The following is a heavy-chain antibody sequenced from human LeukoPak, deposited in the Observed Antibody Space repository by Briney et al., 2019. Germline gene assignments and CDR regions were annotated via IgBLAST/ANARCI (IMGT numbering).Heavy chain of an antibody. CDR3: ARDLHNDSSGYYFYFDY. Sequence: SETLSLTCTVSGGSISSYYWSWIRQPPGKGLEWIGSIYYSGSTYYNPSLKSRVTISVDTSKNQFSLKLSSVTAADTAVYYCARDLHNDSSGYYFYFDYWGQGTLVTVST. V-gene: IGHV4-59*12. CDR2: IYYSGST. D-gene: IGHD3-22*01. J-gene: IGHJ4*02. CDR1: GGSISSYY.